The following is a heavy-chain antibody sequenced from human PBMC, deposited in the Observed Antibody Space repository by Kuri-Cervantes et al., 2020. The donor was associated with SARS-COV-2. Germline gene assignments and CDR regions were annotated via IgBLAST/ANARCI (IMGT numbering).Heavy chain of an antibody. D-gene: IGHD2-21*01. V-gene: IGHV3-30-3*01. CDR1: GFTFNNYA. J-gene: IGHJ4*02. CDR2: TSYDGTSK. CDR3: ARGRVGVQDF. Sequence: LSLTCAASGFTFNNYAMHWVRQTPGEGLEWVAITSYDGTSKYYADSVKGRFTISRDISKNTLYLQMNNLRGDDTAVYFCARGRVGVQDFWGQGTLVTVSS.